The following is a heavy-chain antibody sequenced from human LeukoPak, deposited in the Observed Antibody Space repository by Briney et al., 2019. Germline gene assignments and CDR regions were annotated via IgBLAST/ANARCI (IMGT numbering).Heavy chain of an antibody. CDR2: INHSGST. J-gene: IGHJ4*02. V-gene: IGHV4-34*01. Sequence: ETSETLSLTCAVCGGSFSGYYWSWIRQPPGKGLEWIGEINHSGSTNYNPSLKSRVTISVDTSKNQFSLKLSSVTAADTAVYYCAGSGWYKYWGQGTLVTVSS. CDR3: AGSGWYKY. D-gene: IGHD6-19*01. CDR1: GGSFSGYY.